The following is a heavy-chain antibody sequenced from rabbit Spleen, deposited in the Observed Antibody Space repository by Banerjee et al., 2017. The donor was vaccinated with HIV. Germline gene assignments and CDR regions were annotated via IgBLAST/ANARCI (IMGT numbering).Heavy chain of an antibody. V-gene: IGHV1S45*01. CDR3: ARDSGSSFSSYGMDL. CDR1: GFSLSNNYV. D-gene: IGHD8-1*01. CDR2: IYTNTGTT. J-gene: IGHJ6*01. Sequence: EQLEESGGGLVKPEGSLTLTCKASGFSLSNNYVMRWVRQAPGKGLEWIASIYTNTGTTYYATWAKGRFTISKTSSTTVTLQMTSLTAADTATYFCARDSGSSFSSYGMDLWGQGTLVTVS.